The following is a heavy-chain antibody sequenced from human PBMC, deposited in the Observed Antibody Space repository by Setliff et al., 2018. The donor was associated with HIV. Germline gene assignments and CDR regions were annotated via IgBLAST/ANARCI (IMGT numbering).Heavy chain of an antibody. CDR2: IHYTGSN. Sequence: SETLSLTCTVSGGSVTGGGHYWSWIRQQPGKAPEWIGYIHYTGSNFYNPSLTDRLTISVDTSKNQFSLKLSYVTAADTAVYYCARAASYYDSSGYWAPPKYFDYWGQGTLVTVSS. CDR3: ARAASYYDSSGYWAPPKYFDY. CDR1: GGSVTGGGHY. V-gene: IGHV4-31*02. D-gene: IGHD3-22*01. J-gene: IGHJ4*02.